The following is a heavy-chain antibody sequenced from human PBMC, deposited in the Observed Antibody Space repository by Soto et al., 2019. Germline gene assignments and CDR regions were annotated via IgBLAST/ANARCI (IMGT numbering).Heavy chain of an antibody. CDR3: ARDYCGGDCYSAFDY. Sequence: ASAKVSCKASGYTFTGYYMPWVRQAPGQGLEWMGGINPNSGGTNYAQKFQGRVTMTRDTSSSTAYMELSRRRSDDTAVYYCARDYCGGDCYSAFDYWGQGTLVNVSS. V-gene: IGHV1-2*02. J-gene: IGHJ4*02. D-gene: IGHD2-21*02. CDR2: INPNSGGT. CDR1: GYTFTGYY.